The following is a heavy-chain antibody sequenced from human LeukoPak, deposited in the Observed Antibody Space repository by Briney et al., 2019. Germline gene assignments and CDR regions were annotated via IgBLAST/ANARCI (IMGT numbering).Heavy chain of an antibody. Sequence: SETLSLTCTVSGYSISSGYYWGWIRQPPGKGLEWIGSIYHSGSTYYNPSLKSRVTISVDTSKNQFSLKLSSVTAADTAVYYCARVGMTTVIATFDYWGQGTLVTVSS. V-gene: IGHV4-38-2*02. CDR2: IYHSGST. D-gene: IGHD4-17*01. CDR1: GYSISSGYY. CDR3: ARVGMTTVIATFDY. J-gene: IGHJ4*02.